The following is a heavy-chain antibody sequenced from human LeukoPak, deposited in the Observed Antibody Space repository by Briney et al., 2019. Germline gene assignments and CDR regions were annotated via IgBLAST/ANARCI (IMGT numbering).Heavy chain of an antibody. CDR3: AREKYYDILTGYDYFDY. Sequence: SETLSLTCTVSGGSISSYYWSWIRQPAGKGLEWIGRIYTSGGTNYNPSLKSRVTMSVDTSKNQFSLKLSSVTAADTAVYYCAREKYYDILTGYDYFDYWGQGTLVTVSS. V-gene: IGHV4-4*07. CDR2: IYTSGGT. J-gene: IGHJ4*02. CDR1: GGSISSYY. D-gene: IGHD3-9*01.